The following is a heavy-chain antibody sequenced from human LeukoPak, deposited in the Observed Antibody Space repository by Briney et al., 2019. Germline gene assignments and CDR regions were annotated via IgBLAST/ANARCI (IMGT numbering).Heavy chain of an antibody. CDR2: IFPGDSET. CDR3: ARQDLGDYGRNYFQS. CDR1: GSDFINYW. J-gene: IGHJ4*02. V-gene: IGHV5-51*01. D-gene: IGHD4-17*01. Sequence: GESLKISCKDSGSDFINYWIGWVRQVPGRGLEWMAVIFPGDSETTYNPSFQGHVSISVDTSTNSAYLEWSSLRASDTAIYYCARQDLGDYGRNYFQSWGQGTLVTVSS.